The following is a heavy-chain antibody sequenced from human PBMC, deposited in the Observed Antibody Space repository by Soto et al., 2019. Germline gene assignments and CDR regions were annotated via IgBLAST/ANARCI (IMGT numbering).Heavy chain of an antibody. J-gene: IGHJ3*02. V-gene: IGHV3-30-3*01. CDR2: ISYDGSNK. CDR3: ARDFPMRGSGPIYAFDI. Sequence: GGSLRLSCAASGFTFSSYAMHWVRQAPGKGLEWVAVISYDGSNKYYADSVKGRFTISRDNSKNTLYLQMNSLRAEDTAVYYCARDFPMRGSGPIYAFDIWGQGTMVTVSS. CDR1: GFTFSSYA. D-gene: IGHD2-15*01.